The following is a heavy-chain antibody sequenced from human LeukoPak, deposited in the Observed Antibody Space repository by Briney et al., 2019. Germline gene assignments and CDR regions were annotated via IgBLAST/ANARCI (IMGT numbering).Heavy chain of an antibody. CDR2: IYTSGST. CDR1: GGSISSYY. V-gene: IGHV4-4*07. Sequence: SETLSLTCTVSGGSISSYYWSWIRQPAGKGLEWIGRIYTSGSTNYNPSLKSRVTMSVDTSKNQFSLNLDSVTAADTAVYYCARAAFRSSTAARPAFFFDYWGQGTLVTVSS. J-gene: IGHJ4*02. CDR3: ARAAFRSSTAARPAFFFDY. D-gene: IGHD6-6*01.